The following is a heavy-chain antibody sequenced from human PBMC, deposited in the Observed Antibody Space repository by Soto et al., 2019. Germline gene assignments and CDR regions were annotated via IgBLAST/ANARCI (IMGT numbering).Heavy chain of an antibody. CDR2: IYHSGST. CDR1: GGSISSSY. CDR3: AHMTTVTTFDS. J-gene: IGHJ4*02. V-gene: IGHV4-59*01. Sequence: SETLSLTCTVSGGSISSSYWTWIRQPPGKGLEYVAYIYHSGSTNYNPSLKSRITISIDTAKNQFSLKLTSVTPADTAMYYCAHMTTVTTFDSWGQGTLVTVSS. D-gene: IGHD4-17*01.